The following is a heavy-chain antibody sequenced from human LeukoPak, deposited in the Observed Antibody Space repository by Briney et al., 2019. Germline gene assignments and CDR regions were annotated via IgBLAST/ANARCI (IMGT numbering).Heavy chain of an antibody. CDR3: ARFRIAAADY. CDR1: GGSIGSSSYY. D-gene: IGHD6-13*01. Sequence: SETLSLTCTVSGGSIGSSSYYWGWIRQPPGKGLEWIGSIYYSGSTYYNPSLKSRVTISVDTSKNQFSLKLSSVTAADTAVYYCARFRIAAADYWGQGTLVTVSS. V-gene: IGHV4-39*01. J-gene: IGHJ4*02. CDR2: IYYSGST.